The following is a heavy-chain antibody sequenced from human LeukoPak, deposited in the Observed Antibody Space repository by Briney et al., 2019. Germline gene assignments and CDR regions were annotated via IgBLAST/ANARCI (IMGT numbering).Heavy chain of an antibody. V-gene: IGHV3-7*01. CDR3: ASSLDSSGND. CDR2: IRGDGSAK. J-gene: IGHJ4*02. CDR1: GFSFSTNW. D-gene: IGHD3-22*01. Sequence: PGGSLRLSCAASGFSFSTNWMAWVRQAPGKGLEWVGNIRGDGSAKFYGGSVKGRFTISRDNSQNTLYLQMDSLRPEDTAVYYCASSLDSSGNDWGQGTLVTVSS.